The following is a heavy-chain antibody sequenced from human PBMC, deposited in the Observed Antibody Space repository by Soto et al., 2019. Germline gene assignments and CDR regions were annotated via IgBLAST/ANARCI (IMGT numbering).Heavy chain of an antibody. CDR1: GFTFSDYY. J-gene: IGHJ5*01. Sequence: GGSLRLSCAASGFTFSDYYMSWIRQAPGKGLEWVSYISSSGSAIYYADSVRGRFSISRDNAKNTVTLQMNSLRGEDTARYYCARDSGFLEVADSDDSWGHGTQVTVSS. CDR3: ARDSGFLEVADSDDS. D-gene: IGHD6-19*01. CDR2: ISSSGSAI. V-gene: IGHV3-11*01.